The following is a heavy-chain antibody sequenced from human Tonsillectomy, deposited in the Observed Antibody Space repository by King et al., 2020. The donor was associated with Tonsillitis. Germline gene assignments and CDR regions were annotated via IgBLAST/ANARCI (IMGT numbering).Heavy chain of an antibody. Sequence: QLQESGPGLVKPSETLSLTYTVSGGSISSYYWSWIRQPAGKGLEWIGRIYTSGSTNYNPSLKSRVTMSVDTSKNQFSLKLSSVTAADTAVYYCARGGLGYYDSSGYYPGTFDYWGQGTLVTVSS. CDR1: GGSISSYY. J-gene: IGHJ4*02. D-gene: IGHD3-22*01. CDR2: IYTSGST. V-gene: IGHV4-4*07. CDR3: ARGGLGYYDSSGYYPGTFDY.